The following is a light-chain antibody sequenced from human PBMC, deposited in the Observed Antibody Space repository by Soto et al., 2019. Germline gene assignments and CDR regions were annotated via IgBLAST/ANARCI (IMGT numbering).Light chain of an antibody. CDR1: QSLLHYNAYNY. CDR2: LGS. Sequence: IVMTQSPLSLPVTPGEPASISCRSSQSLLHYNAYNYLDWYLQKTGQSPQLLIYLGSNRASGVPDRFSGSGSCTDFTLIISRVEAEDVWVYYCMQSLQTPRTFGQGTKVEIK. V-gene: IGKV2-28*01. J-gene: IGKJ1*01. CDR3: MQSLQTPRT.